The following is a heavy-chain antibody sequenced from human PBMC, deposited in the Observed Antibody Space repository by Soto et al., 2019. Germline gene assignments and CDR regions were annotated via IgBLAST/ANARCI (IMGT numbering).Heavy chain of an antibody. V-gene: IGHV4-59*08. CDR1: GGSISIYY. D-gene: IGHD3-22*01. CDR2: IYSSGST. CDR3: ARLQIGKFDP. J-gene: IGHJ5*02. Sequence: PSETLSLTCTVSGGSISIYYWSWIRQPPGKGLEWIGYIYSSGSTNYNPSLKSRVTISVDTSKNQFSLKMSSVTAADTAVYYCARLQIGKFDPWGPGTPVTVSS.